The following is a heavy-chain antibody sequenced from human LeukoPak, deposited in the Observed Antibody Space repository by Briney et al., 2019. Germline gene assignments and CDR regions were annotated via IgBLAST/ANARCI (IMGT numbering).Heavy chain of an antibody. J-gene: IGHJ4*02. CDR2: IYYSGGT. CDR1: GGSISSYY. Sequence: SETLSLTCTVSGGSISSYYWSWIRQPPGKGLEWIGYIYYSGGTNYNPSLKSRVTISVDTSKNQFSLKLSSVTAADTAVYYCARGGYSYEFDYWGQGTLVTVSS. V-gene: IGHV4-59*01. D-gene: IGHD5-18*01. CDR3: ARGGYSYEFDY.